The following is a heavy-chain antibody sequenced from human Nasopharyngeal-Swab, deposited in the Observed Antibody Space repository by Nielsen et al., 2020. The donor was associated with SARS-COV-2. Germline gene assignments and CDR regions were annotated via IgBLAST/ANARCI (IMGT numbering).Heavy chain of an antibody. Sequence: SETLSLTCAVYGGSFSGYYWSWIRQPPGKGLEWIGEINHSGSTNYNPSLKSRVTISVDTSKNQFSLKLTSVTAADTAVYYCAREGVVTAIPHDSRGQGTLVTVSS. D-gene: IGHD2-21*02. J-gene: IGHJ4*02. V-gene: IGHV4-34*01. CDR3: AREGVVTAIPHDS. CDR2: INHSGST. CDR1: GGSFSGYY.